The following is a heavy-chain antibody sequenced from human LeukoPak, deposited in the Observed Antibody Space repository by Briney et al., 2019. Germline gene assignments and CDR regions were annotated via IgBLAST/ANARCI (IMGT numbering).Heavy chain of an antibody. D-gene: IGHD3-9*01. J-gene: IGHJ4*02. CDR1: GYSISNTYY. CDR2: INHSGST. V-gene: IGHV4-38-2*02. Sequence: SSETLSLTCTVSGYSISNTYYWGWTRQPPGKGLEWIGEINHSGSTNYNPSLKSRVTISVDTSKNQFSLKLSSVTAADTAVYYYARGRLMYYDILTGYSISDYWGQGTLVTVSS. CDR3: ARGRLMYYDILTGYSISDY.